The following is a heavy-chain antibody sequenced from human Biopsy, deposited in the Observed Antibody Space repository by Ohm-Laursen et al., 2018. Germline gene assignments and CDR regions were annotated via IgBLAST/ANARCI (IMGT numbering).Heavy chain of an antibody. CDR1: GFSLSTSEMY. D-gene: IGHD3-22*01. V-gene: IGHV4-39*01. CDR3: ARDYDTSGYYYVS. CDR2: IFYRGST. J-gene: IGHJ5*02. Sequence: TLTLTCSFAGFSLSTSEMYVSWIRQPPGKGLEWIGSIFYRGSTHYKPSLKSRVNISVDTSKNQFSLKLNSVTAADTAVYYCARDYDTSGYYYVSWGQGTLVTVSS.